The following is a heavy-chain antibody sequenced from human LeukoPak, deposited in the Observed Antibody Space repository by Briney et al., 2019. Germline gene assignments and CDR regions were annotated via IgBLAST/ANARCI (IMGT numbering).Heavy chain of an antibody. CDR2: IHPTGNL. CDR1: GGSISGGVYY. Sequence: SETLSLTCAVAGGSISGGVYYWNWVRQHPDKSLEWIGCIHPTGNLYYNPSLTGRSTISVDTSKSHFSLNLTSVTAADTAVYYCARGADAYKVAYWSQGTLVTVSS. V-gene: IGHV4-31*11. CDR3: ARGADAYKVAY. J-gene: IGHJ4*02. D-gene: IGHD5-24*01.